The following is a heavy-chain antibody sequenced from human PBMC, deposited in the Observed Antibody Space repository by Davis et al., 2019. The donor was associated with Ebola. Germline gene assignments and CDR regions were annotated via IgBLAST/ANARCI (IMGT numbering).Heavy chain of an antibody. CDR2: ISSNGGST. CDR3: ARFSYGSGSYTGGDYYYYMDV. J-gene: IGHJ6*03. D-gene: IGHD3-10*01. V-gene: IGHV3-64*01. Sequence: GESLKISCAASGFTFSSYAMHWVRQAPGKGLEYVSAISSNGGSTYYANSVKGRFTISRDNSKNTLYLQMGSLRAEDTAVYYCARFSYGSGSYTGGDYYYYMDVWGKGTTVTVSS. CDR1: GFTFSSYA.